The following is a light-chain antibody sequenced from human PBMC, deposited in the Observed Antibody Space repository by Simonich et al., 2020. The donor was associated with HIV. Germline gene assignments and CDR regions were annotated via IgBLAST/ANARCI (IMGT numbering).Light chain of an antibody. J-gene: IGKJ2*01. Sequence: DIQMTQSPSSLSASVGDRVTITCRASQSISSYLNWYQQKPGKALKLLIYAASSLQSGVPSRFSGSGSGADFTLTISRLEPEDFAVYYCQQYGSSPYTFGQGTKLEIK. CDR1: QSISSY. CDR3: QQYGSSPYT. V-gene: IGKV1-39*01. CDR2: AAS.